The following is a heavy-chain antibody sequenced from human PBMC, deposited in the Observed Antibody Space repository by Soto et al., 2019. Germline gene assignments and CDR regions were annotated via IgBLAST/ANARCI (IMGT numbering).Heavy chain of an antibody. CDR1: GFTFADYT. D-gene: IGHD1-26*01. CDR2: MSWDGGST. Sequence: GGSVTLSCAAAGFTFADYTMQWVRQAPGKGLGWVSLMSWDGGSTYYAESVKGRFTISRDNSKNSLYLQMDSLRTEDTALYYCAKDFGGSFQYCFDCWGQGT. J-gene: IGHJ4*02. CDR3: AKDFGGSFQYCFDC. V-gene: IGHV3-43*01.